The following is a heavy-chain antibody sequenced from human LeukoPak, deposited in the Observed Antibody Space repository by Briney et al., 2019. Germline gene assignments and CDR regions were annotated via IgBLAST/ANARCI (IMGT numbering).Heavy chain of an antibody. CDR3: EAYGSV. J-gene: IGHJ4*02. V-gene: IGHV3-13*01. Sequence: GGSLRLSCAASGFTVSSYAMHWVRQPIGKGLEWVSALGIAGDTFYPGSVKGRFTISRDNDKNTLYLQMNSLRAEDTAVYYCEAYGSVWGQGTLVIVSS. CDR1: GFTVSSYA. D-gene: IGHD3-10*01. CDR2: LGIAGDT.